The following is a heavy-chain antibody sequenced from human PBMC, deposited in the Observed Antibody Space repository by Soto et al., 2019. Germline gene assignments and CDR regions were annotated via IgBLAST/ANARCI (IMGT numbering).Heavy chain of an antibody. J-gene: IGHJ4*02. V-gene: IGHV1-69*01. CDR3: ARTGYSSGWSHSGYYFDY. CDR1: GGTFSSYA. D-gene: IGHD6-19*01. CDR2: IIPIFGTA. Sequence: QVQLVQSGAEVKKPGSSVKVSCKASGGTFSSYAISWVRQAPGQGLEWMGGIIPIFGTANYAQKFQGRVTSTADESTSTAYMELSSLRSEDTAVYYCARTGYSSGWSHSGYYFDYWGQGTLVTVSS.